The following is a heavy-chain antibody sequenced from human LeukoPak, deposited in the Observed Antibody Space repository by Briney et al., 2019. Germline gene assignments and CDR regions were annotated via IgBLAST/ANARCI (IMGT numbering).Heavy chain of an antibody. D-gene: IGHD6-13*01. CDR3: ARDVTYSSSWYWFDP. V-gene: IGHV4-61*02. Sequence: RTSETLSLTCTVSGGSISSSSYYWSWIRQPAGKGLEWIGRIYTSGSTNYNPSPKSRVTMSVDTSKNQFSLKLSSVTAADTAVYYCARDVTYSSSWYWFDPWGQGTLVTVSS. CDR2: IYTSGST. CDR1: GGSISSSSYY. J-gene: IGHJ5*02.